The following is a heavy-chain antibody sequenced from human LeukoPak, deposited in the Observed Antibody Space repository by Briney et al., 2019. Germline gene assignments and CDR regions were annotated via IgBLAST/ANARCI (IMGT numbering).Heavy chain of an antibody. V-gene: IGHV3-23*01. J-gene: IGHJ4*02. CDR3: TRTVTSDY. CDR2: ISNSGAST. Sequence: GGSLRLSCAASGFTFSNYAMSWVRQAPGKGLEWVSTISNSGASTSCADSVKGRFTISRDNSKNTLYLQMNSLRAEDTALYFCTRTVTSDYWGQGTLVTVSS. D-gene: IGHD4-17*01. CDR1: GFTFSNYA.